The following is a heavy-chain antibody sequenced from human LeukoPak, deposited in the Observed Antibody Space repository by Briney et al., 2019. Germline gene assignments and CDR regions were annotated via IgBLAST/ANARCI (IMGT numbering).Heavy chain of an antibody. CDR2: ISGSDDNT. CDR1: GFTFSSYG. CDR3: AKRAPMVRGRTDYQYGLDV. D-gene: IGHD3-10*01. V-gene: IGHV3-23*01. Sequence: GGSLRLSCAASGFTFSSYGMNWVRQAPGKGLEWVSAISGSDDNTYYADSVKGRFTISRDNSKNALYLQMNSLGAEDTAVYYCAKRAPMVRGRTDYQYGLDVWGQGTTVTVSS. J-gene: IGHJ6*02.